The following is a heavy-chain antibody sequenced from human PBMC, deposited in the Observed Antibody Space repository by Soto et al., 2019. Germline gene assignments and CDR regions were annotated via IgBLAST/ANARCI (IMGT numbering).Heavy chain of an antibody. Sequence: GESLKISCKGSGYSFTSYWISWVRQMPGKGLEWMGRIDPSDSYTNYSPSFQGHVTISADKSISTAYLQWSSLKASDTAMYYCQRRPVGIPASCSGGSCYKTYGMHVWGQRTTGSVSS. V-gene: IGHV5-10-1*01. CDR2: IDPSDSYT. D-gene: IGHD2-15*01. CDR3: QRRPVGIPASCSGGSCYKTYGMHV. CDR1: GYSFTSYW. J-gene: IGHJ6*02.